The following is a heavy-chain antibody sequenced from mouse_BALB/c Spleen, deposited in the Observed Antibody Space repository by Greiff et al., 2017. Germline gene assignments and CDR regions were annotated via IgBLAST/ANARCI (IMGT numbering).Heavy chain of an antibody. CDR1: GFSFSRYS. J-gene: IGHJ3*01. V-gene: IGHV2-6-4*01. D-gene: IGHD1-2*01. CDR2: IWGGGST. Sequence: VMLVESGPGLVAPSQSLSITCTVSGFSFSRYSVHWVRQPPGKGLEWLGMIWGGGSTDYNSALKSRLSISKDNSKSQVFLKMNSLQTDDTAMCYCARDSPIHTGTRFACWGEGTLVTVSA. CDR3: ARDSPIHTGTRFAC.